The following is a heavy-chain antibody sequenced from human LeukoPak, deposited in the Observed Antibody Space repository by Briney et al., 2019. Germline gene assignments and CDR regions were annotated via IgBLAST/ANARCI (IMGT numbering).Heavy chain of an antibody. CDR1: GLHFSGTA. CDR2: ISHDGMNA. Sequence: GGSLRLSCAASGLHFSGTAMSWVRQAPGKGLEWVSAISHDGMNAYYADSVKGRITISRDNSKKTVSLEMSSLTAADTGVYYCAKDGAQYSSGPECDPRGQGALVTVSP. V-gene: IGHV3-23*01. CDR3: AKDGAQYSSGPECDP. D-gene: IGHD6-19*01. J-gene: IGHJ5*02.